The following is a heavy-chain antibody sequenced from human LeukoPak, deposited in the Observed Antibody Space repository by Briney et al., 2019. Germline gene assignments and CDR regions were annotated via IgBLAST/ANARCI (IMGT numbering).Heavy chain of an antibody. D-gene: IGHD3-10*01. CDR1: GGSFSGYY. CDR3: ARTSPSYYYGSGSHIFDY. Sequence: SETLSLTCAVYGGSFSGYYWSWIRQPPGKGLEWIGEINHSGSTNYNPSLKSRVTISVDTSKNQFSLKLSSVTAADTAVYYCARTSPSYYYGSGSHIFDYWGQGTLVTVSS. CDR2: INHSGST. V-gene: IGHV4-34*01. J-gene: IGHJ4*02.